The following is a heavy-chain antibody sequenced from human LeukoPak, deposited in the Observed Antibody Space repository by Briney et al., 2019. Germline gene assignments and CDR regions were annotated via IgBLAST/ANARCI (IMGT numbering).Heavy chain of an antibody. Sequence: GGSLRLSCAASGFTFSSYAMHWVRQAPGKGLEYVSAISSNGGSTYYANSVKGRFTISRDNSKNTLYLQMGSLRAEDMAVYYCARDLAYCGGDCYSAFRFMDVWGKGTTVTASS. V-gene: IGHV3-64*01. J-gene: IGHJ6*03. D-gene: IGHD2-21*02. CDR3: ARDLAYCGGDCYSAFRFMDV. CDR1: GFTFSSYA. CDR2: ISSNGGST.